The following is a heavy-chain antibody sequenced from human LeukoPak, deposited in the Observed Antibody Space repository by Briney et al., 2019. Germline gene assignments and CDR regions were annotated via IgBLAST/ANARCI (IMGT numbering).Heavy chain of an antibody. V-gene: IGHV4-39*07. CDR1: GGSVSSSSYY. CDR3: ARGAHDFWSGYTNWFDP. CDR2: IYYSGST. Sequence: SETLSLTCTVSGGSVSSSSYYWGWIRQPPGKGLEWIGSIYYSGSTYYNPSLKSRVTISVDTSKNQFSLKLSSVTAADTAVYYCARGAHDFWSGYTNWFDPWGQGTLVTVSS. J-gene: IGHJ5*02. D-gene: IGHD3-3*01.